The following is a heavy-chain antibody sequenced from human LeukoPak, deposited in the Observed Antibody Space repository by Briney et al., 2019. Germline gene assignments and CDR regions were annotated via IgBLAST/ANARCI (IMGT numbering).Heavy chain of an antibody. D-gene: IGHD1-26*01. CDR3: AKPEWELRYFDY. CDR2: IRYDGSNK. Sequence: PGGSLRLXCAASGFPFSSYGMHWVRQAPGKVLEWVAFIRYDGSNKYYAESVKGRFTISRDNSKNTLYLQMNSLRAEDTAVYSCAKPEWELRYFDYWGQGTLVTVSS. V-gene: IGHV3-30*02. J-gene: IGHJ4*02. CDR1: GFPFSSYG.